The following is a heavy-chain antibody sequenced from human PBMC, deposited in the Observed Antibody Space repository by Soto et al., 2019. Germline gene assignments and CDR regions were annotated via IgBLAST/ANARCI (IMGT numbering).Heavy chain of an antibody. CDR2: INHSGST. CDR1: GGSFSGYY. Sequence: SETLSLTCAVYGGSFSGYYWSWIRRPPGKGLEWIGEINHSGSTNYNPSLKSRVTISVDTSKNQFSLKLSSVTAADTAVYYCARGEWFDPWGQGTLVTVSS. CDR3: ARGEWFDP. V-gene: IGHV4-34*01. J-gene: IGHJ5*02.